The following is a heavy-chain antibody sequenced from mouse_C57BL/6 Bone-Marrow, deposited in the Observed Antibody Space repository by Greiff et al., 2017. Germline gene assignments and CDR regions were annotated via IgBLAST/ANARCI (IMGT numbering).Heavy chain of an antibody. J-gene: IGHJ3*01. Sequence: EVQVVESGGGLVKPGGSLKFSCAASGFTISDSGLHWVRQAPEKGLEWVAYISSGSSTIYYADTVQGRLPISRDNAKNTLFLQMTSLRSEDTAMYYCARVIGLRRGLAYGGQGTLVTVSA. V-gene: IGHV5-17*01. CDR2: ISSGSSTI. CDR3: ARVIGLRRGLAY. CDR1: GFTISDSG. D-gene: IGHD2-4*01.